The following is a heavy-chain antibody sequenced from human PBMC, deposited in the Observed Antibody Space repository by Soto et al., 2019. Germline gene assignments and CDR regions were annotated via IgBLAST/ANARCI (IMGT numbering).Heavy chain of an antibody. CDR1: GFTFSSYA. CDR3: ANHNSGGDYYIAV. D-gene: IGHD1-1*01. J-gene: IGHJ6*03. CDR2: ISGSGGST. V-gene: IGHV3-23*01. Sequence: GGSLRLSCAASGFTFSSYAMSWVRQAPGKGLEWVSAISGSGGSTYYADSVKGRFTISRDNSKNTLYLQMNSLRAEDTAVYYCANHNSGGDYYIAVPTKRTTVTVSS.